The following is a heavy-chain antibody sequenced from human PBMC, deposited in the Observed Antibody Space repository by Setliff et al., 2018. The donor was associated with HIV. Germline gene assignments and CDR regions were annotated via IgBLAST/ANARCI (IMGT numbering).Heavy chain of an antibody. Sequence: SETLSLTCAVYNGSFNGYYWSWIRQPPGKGLEWIGEINHSGGTTYNPSLNGRVGISVDTSKNQLSLKVSSVTAADTAVYYCARAAMDTHNWFDPWGQGTLVTVSS. CDR3: ARAAMDTHNWFDP. J-gene: IGHJ5*02. V-gene: IGHV4-34*01. CDR2: INHSGGT. D-gene: IGHD5-18*01. CDR1: NGSFNGYY.